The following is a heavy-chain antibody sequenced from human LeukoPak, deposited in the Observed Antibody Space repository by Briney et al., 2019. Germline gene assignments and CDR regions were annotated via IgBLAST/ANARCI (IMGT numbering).Heavy chain of an antibody. CDR2: FDPEDGET. D-gene: IGHD3-16*01. CDR1: GYTLTELS. Sequence: ASVKVSCKVSGYTLTELSMHWVRQAPGKGLEWMGGFDPEDGETIYAQKFQGRVTMTEDTSTDTAYMELSSLRSEDTAAYYCATGAHLGVLTWYYWGQGTLVTVSS. J-gene: IGHJ4*02. V-gene: IGHV1-24*01. CDR3: ATGAHLGVLTWYY.